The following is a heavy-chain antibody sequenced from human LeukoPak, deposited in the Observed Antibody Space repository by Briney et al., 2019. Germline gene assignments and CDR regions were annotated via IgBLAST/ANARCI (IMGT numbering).Heavy chain of an antibody. Sequence: GGSLRLSCAASGFTFSSYGMHWVRQAPGKGLEWVAVIWYDGSNKYYADSVKGRFTISRDNSKNTLYLQMNSLRADDTAVYYCARDIVAAGLFLDYWGQGTPVTVSS. CDR1: GFTFSSYG. J-gene: IGHJ4*02. CDR3: ARDIVAAGLFLDY. CDR2: IWYDGSNK. D-gene: IGHD1-26*01. V-gene: IGHV3-33*01.